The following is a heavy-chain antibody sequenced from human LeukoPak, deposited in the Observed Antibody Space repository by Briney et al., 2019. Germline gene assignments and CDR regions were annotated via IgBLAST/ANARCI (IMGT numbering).Heavy chain of an antibody. CDR2: IKQDGSEK. CDR3: AELGITMIGGV. J-gene: IGHJ6*04. D-gene: IGHD3-10*02. Sequence: PGGSLRLSCAASGFTFSSYWMSWVRQAPGKGLEWVANIKQDGSEKYYVDYVKGRFTICRDNAKNSLYLQMNSLRAEDTAVYYCAELGITMIGGVWGKGTTVTISS. V-gene: IGHV3-7*01. CDR1: GFTFSSYW.